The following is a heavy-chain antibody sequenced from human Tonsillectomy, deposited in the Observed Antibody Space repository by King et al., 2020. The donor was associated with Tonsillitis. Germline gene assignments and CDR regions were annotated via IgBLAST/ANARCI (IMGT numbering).Heavy chain of an antibody. V-gene: IGHV4-34*01. J-gene: IGHJ6*02. CDR2: INHSGSN. CDR3: ARGPYYYGMDV. Sequence: HVQLQQWGAGLLKPSETLSLTCAVYGGSFSGYYGSWIRQPPGKGREWSGEINHSGSNNYNPSLKSRVTISVDTSKNQFSLKLSSVTAADTAVSYCARGPYYYGMDVWGQGTTVTVSS. CDR1: GGSFSGYY.